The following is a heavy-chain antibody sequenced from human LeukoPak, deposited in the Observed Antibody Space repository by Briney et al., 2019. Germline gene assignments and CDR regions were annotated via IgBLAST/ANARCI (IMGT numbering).Heavy chain of an antibody. V-gene: IGHV4-39*07. J-gene: IGHJ4*02. CDR3: ARDHRPYDSSGYYYKTFDY. D-gene: IGHD3-22*01. Sequence: PSETLSLTCTVSGGSISSSSYYWGWIRQPPGKGLGWIGSIYYSGSTYYNPSLKSRVTISVDTSKNQFSLKLSSVTAADTAVYYCARDHRPYDSSGYYYKTFDYWGQGTLVTVSS. CDR2: IYYSGST. CDR1: GGSISSSSYY.